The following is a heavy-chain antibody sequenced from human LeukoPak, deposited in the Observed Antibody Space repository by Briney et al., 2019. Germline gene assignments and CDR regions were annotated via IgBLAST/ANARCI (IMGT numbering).Heavy chain of an antibody. CDR2: INPNRGGT. J-gene: IGHJ5*02. V-gene: IGHV1-2*04. Sequence: ASVKVSCKASGYTFTGYYMHWVRQAPGQGLEWMGWINPNRGGTNYAQKFQGWVTMTRDTSISTAYMELSRLRSDDTAVYYCARAQARYSSSWYGSDTNWFDPWGQGTLVTVSS. CDR3: ARAQARYSSSWYGSDTNWFDP. CDR1: GYTFTGYY. D-gene: IGHD6-13*01.